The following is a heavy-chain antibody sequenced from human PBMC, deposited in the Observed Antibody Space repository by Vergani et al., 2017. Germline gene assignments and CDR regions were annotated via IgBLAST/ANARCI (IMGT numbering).Heavy chain of an antibody. CDR3: ARVNWASWYSYYFDY. CDR1: GDSVSSGSYY. D-gene: IGHD2-15*01. J-gene: IGHJ4*02. V-gene: IGHV4-61*10. Sequence: QVQLQESGPGLVKPSGTLSLTCTVSGDSVSSGSYYWSWIRQPAGKGLEWIGYISYSGSTNYNPSLKSRVTISVDTSKNQFSLKLSSVTAADTAVYYCARVNWASWYSYYFDYWGQGILVTVSS. CDR2: ISYSGST.